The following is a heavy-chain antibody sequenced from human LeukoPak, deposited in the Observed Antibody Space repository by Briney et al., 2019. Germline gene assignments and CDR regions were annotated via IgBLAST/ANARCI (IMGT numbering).Heavy chain of an antibody. Sequence: PGRSLRLSCAASGFTFSSYAMHWVRQAPGKGLEWVAVISYDGSNKYYADSVKGRFTISRDNSKNTLYLQMNSLRAEDTAVYYCARPDGVPAAPFDYWGQGTLVTVSS. V-gene: IGHV3-30*04. J-gene: IGHJ4*02. D-gene: IGHD2-2*01. CDR3: ARPDGVPAAPFDY. CDR2: ISYDGSNK. CDR1: GFTFSSYA.